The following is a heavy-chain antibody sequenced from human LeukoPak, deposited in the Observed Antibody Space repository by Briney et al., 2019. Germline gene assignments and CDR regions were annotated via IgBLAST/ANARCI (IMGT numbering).Heavy chain of an antibody. J-gene: IGHJ4*02. CDR1: GFTFNNYA. D-gene: IGHD3-22*01. CDR2: ISGSGSNT. CDR3: AKDISTGYYYFQS. Sequence: GGSLRLSCAASGFTFNNYAMSWVRQAPGKGLEWVSVISGSGSNTYYADSVKGRFTISRDNSKNTLYLQMNSLRAEDTAVYYCAKDISTGYYYFQSWGQGTLVTVSS. V-gene: IGHV3-23*01.